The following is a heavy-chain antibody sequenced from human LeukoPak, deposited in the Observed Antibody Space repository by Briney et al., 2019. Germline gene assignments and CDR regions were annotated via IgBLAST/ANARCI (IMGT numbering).Heavy chain of an antibody. D-gene: IGHD2-15*01. CDR3: ARASYCSDGSCYSDY. CDR2: ISAYNGNT. Sequence: ASVEVSCKASGYTFTSYSISWVRQAPGQGLEWMGWISAYNGNTIYAQTVKGRVTMTTDTSTSTAYMELRSLNSDDAAVYYCARASYCSDGSCYSDYWGQGTLATVSS. V-gene: IGHV1-18*01. CDR1: GYTFTSYS. J-gene: IGHJ4*02.